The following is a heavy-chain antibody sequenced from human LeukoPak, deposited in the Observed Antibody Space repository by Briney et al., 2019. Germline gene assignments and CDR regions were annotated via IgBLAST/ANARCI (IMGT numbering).Heavy chain of an antibody. D-gene: IGHD1-1*01. CDR3: ARGTAGHYYGMDV. CDR2: IYYSGST. CDR1: GGSISSSSYY. J-gene: IGHJ6*02. V-gene: IGHV4-39*07. Sequence: PSETLSLTCTVSGGSISSSSYYWGWIRQPPGKGLEWIRSIYYSGSTYYNPSLKSRVTISVDTSKNQFSLKLSSVTAADTAVYYCARGTAGHYYGMDVWGQGTTVTVSS.